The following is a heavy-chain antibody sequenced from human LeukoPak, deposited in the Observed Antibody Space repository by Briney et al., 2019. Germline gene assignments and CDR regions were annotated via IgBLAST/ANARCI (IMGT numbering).Heavy chain of an antibody. J-gene: IGHJ6*02. D-gene: IGHD4-17*01. CDR2: ISSGGTTT. CDR1: GFTFSNYQ. Sequence: PGGSLRLSCAASGFTFSNYQMNWVRQAPGKGLEWVSSISSGGTTTYFADSVKGRFTISRDNAKNSLYLQMNSLRAEDTAVYYCASPMTAVSTYNYYGMDVWCQGTTVTGSS. CDR3: ASPMTAVSTYNYYGMDV. V-gene: IGHV3-48*03.